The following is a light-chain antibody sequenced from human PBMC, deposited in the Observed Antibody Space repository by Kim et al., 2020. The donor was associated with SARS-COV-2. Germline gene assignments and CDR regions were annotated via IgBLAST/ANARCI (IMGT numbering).Light chain of an antibody. CDR1: EKISTN. CDR3: QHYNTWPYT. CDR2: GAS. Sequence: SVSPAQRATLTCSASEKISTNLAWYHQTPGQAPRLLISGASTRAAGIPGRISGSGSGTEFTLTISSLQSEDFAVYFCQHYNTWPYTFGEGTKLEI. J-gene: IGKJ2*01. V-gene: IGKV3-15*01.